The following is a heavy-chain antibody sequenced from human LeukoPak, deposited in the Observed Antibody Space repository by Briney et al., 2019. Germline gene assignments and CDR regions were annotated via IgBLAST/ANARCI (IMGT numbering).Heavy chain of an antibody. D-gene: IGHD6-13*01. J-gene: IGHJ4*02. CDR1: GGSFSGYY. V-gene: IGHV4-34*01. Sequence: PSETLSLTCAVYGGSFSGYYWSWIRQPPGKGLEWIGSIYYSGSTYYNPSLKSRVTISVDTSKNQFSLKLSSATAADTAVYYCATLSAADSFDYWGQGTLVTVSS. CDR2: IYYSGST. CDR3: ATLSAADSFDY.